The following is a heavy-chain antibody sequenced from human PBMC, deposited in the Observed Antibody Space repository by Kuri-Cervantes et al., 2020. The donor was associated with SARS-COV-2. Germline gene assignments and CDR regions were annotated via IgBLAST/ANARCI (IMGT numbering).Heavy chain of an antibody. Sequence: SVKVSCKASGGTFSSYAISWVRQAPGQGLEWMGGIIPIFGTANYAQKFQGRVTITADESTSTAYMELSSLRSEDTAVYYCASLGDAGDLSPPFDYWGHGTPVTVSS. D-gene: IGHD3-16*01. J-gene: IGHJ4*01. CDR3: ASLGDAGDLSPPFDY. CDR1: GGTFSSYA. CDR2: IIPIFGTA. V-gene: IGHV1-69*13.